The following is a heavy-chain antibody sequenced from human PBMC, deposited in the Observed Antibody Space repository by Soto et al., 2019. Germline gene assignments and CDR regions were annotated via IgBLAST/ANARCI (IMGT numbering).Heavy chain of an antibody. CDR1: GYTFTSYG. J-gene: IGHJ5*02. D-gene: IGHD3-22*01. Sequence: ASVKVSCKASGYTFTSYGISWVRQAPGQGLKWMGWISAYNGNTNYAQKLQGRVTMTTDTSTSTAYMELRSLRSDDTAVYYCARCIYYYDSSGYSNWFDPWGQGTLVTVSS. CDR3: ARCIYYYDSSGYSNWFDP. CDR2: ISAYNGNT. V-gene: IGHV1-18*01.